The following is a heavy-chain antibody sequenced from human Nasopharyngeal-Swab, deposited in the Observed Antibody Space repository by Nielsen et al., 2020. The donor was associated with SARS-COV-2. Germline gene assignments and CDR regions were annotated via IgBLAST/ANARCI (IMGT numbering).Heavy chain of an antibody. J-gene: IGHJ6*02. V-gene: IGHV4-39*07. CDR2: IYYSGST. CDR3: ASGGVNANTIFGVVIPPLWYYYGMDV. D-gene: IGHD3-3*01. Sequence: WIRQPPGKGLEWIGSIYYSGSTYYNPSLKSRVTISVDTSKNQLSLKLSSVTAADTAVYNCASGGVNANTIFGVVIPPLWYYYGMDVWGQGTTVTVSS.